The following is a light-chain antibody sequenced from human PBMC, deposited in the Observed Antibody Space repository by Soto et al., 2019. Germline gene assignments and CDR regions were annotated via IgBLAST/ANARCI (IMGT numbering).Light chain of an antibody. CDR2: KVS. CDR1: QSLVHSDGNTY. J-gene: IGKJ1*01. Sequence: DVVMTQSPLTLSVTLGQPASISCRSSQSLVHSDGNTYLSWFQQRPGQSPRRLIYKVSNRDSGVPDRFSGSGSGTDFTLKISRVEAEDVGVYYCMQGTHWPPWTFGQGTKVEIK. V-gene: IGKV2-30*02. CDR3: MQGTHWPPWT.